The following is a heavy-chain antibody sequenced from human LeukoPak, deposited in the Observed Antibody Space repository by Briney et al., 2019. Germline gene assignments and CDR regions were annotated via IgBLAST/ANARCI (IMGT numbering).Heavy chain of an antibody. D-gene: IGHD3-10*01. Sequence: GGSLRLSCAASGFTFTTYWMTWVRQAPGKGLEWVANINKDGSEKYYVDSVEGRFTISRDNAKNSLYLQMNSLRAEDTAVYYCAYLLWFGELSSYYWGQGTLVTVSS. V-gene: IGHV3-7*01. CDR1: GFTFTTYW. CDR3: AYLLWFGELSSYY. J-gene: IGHJ4*02. CDR2: INKDGSEK.